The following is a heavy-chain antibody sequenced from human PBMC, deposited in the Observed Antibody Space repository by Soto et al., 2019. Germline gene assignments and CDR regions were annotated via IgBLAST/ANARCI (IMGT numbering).Heavy chain of an antibody. CDR1: GFSPTTTP. V-gene: IGHV3-23*01. J-gene: IGHJ4*02. CDR2: ISGTASRT. CDR3: ATSFRYFDN. Sequence: GGTLRLSCAGSGFSPTTTPLSWVRQPPGKGLEWVTTISGTASRTYYVDSVKGRFFISRDNSKNTVTLQMNNLTVDDTAVYDCATSFRYFDNWGQGTRVTVSS. D-gene: IGHD3-9*01.